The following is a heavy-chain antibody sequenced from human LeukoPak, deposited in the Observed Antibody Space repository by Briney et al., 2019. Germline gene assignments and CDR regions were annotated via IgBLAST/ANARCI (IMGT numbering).Heavy chain of an antibody. V-gene: IGHV3-74*01. D-gene: IGHD2-15*01. Sequence: PGRSLRPSCAASGFTFKLYWMHWVRHVPGKRPVWVSRINDDGSDTIYADSVRGRFTISRDDAKNTVYLQTNNLRAEDTAVYYCVRGGPSTWSWGQGTLVTVSS. CDR2: INDDGSDT. CDR1: GFTFKLYW. CDR3: VRGGPSTWS. J-gene: IGHJ5*02.